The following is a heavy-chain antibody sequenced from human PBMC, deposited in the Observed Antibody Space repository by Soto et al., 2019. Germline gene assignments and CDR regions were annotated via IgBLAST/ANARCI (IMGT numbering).Heavy chain of an antibody. Sequence: QVQLVQSGAEVKKPGASVKVSCQASGYTFTSYDINWVRQATGQGLEGMGWMNPNSGNTGYAQKFQGRVTMIRNTSSSTAYKELSSLRSEDTAVYYCAKRTSGYYVFDIWGQGTMVTVSS. D-gene: IGHD3-22*01. CDR1: GYTFTSYD. CDR2: MNPNSGNT. V-gene: IGHV1-8*01. J-gene: IGHJ3*02. CDR3: AKRTSGYYVFDI.